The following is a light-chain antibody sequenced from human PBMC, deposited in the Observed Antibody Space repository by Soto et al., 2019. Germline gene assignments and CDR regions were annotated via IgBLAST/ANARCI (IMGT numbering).Light chain of an antibody. CDR3: QQYNGSPYT. Sequence: EIVLTQSPGTLSLSPGEGATLSCRASQSVGSIYLAWYQQKPGQAPRLLIYGASRRATGIPDRFSGSGSGTDFTLTISRLEPEDLAVYYCQQYNGSPYTFGRGTKVEI. J-gene: IGKJ2*01. CDR2: GAS. V-gene: IGKV3-20*01. CDR1: QSVGSIY.